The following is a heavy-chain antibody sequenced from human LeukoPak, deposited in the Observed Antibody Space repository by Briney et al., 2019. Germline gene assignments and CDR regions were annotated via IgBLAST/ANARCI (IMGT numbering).Heavy chain of an antibody. CDR1: GYTFTSYA. V-gene: IGHV7-4-1*02. CDR2: INTNTGNP. Sequence: ASVKVSCKASGYTFTSYAMNWVRQAPGQGLEWMGWINTNTGNPTYAQGFTGRFVFSLDTSVSTAYLQISSLKAEDTAVYYCARDGDPPTRYGDYEGVDPWGQGTLVTVSS. CDR3: ARDGDPPTRYGDYEGVDP. J-gene: IGHJ5*02. D-gene: IGHD4-17*01.